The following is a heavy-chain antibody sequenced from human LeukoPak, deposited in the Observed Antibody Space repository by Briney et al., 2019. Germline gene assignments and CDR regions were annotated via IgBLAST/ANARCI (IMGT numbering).Heavy chain of an antibody. D-gene: IGHD5-12*01. CDR2: IIPILGIA. J-gene: IGHJ5*02. CDR3: ARGGYMSNWFEH. V-gene: IGHV1-69*04. Sequence: ASVKVSCKASGGAFSSYAISWVRQAPGQGLEWMGRIIPILGIANYAQKFQGRVTITADKSTSTAYMELSSLRSEDTAVYYCARGGYMSNWFEHWGQGTPVTVSS. CDR1: GGAFSSYA.